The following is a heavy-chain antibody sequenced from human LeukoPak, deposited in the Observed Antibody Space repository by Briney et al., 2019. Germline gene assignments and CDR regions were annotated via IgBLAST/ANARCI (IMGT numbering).Heavy chain of an antibody. J-gene: IGHJ4*02. CDR1: GFTFSSYG. CDR2: ISNDGSNK. Sequence: PGRSLRLSYIASGFTFSSYGMHWVRQAPGKGLEWVAVISNDGSNKFYADSVKGRITISRDNSKNTLCLQMNSLRVEDTAVYYCAKDRGSGYLDYWGQGTLVTVSS. CDR3: AKDRGSGYLDY. D-gene: IGHD6-19*01. V-gene: IGHV3-30*18.